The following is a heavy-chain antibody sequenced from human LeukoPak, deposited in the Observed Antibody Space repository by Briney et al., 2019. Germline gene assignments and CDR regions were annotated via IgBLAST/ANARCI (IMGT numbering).Heavy chain of an antibody. CDR2: ISFDGSNQ. CDR3: ATQAEGYNSYFDY. CDR1: GFTYRTSA. J-gene: IGHJ4*02. Sequence: GGSLRLSCAASGFTYRTSAMHWVRQAPGKGLEWVASISFDGSNQYAADSVKGRFTISRDNSKNTLYLQMNNLRTEDTAVYYCATQAEGYNSYFDYWGQGTLVTVSS. D-gene: IGHD5-24*01. V-gene: IGHV3-30*04.